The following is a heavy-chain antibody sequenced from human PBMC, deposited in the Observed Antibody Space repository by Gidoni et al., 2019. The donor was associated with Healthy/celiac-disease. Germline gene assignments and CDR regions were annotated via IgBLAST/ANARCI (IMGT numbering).Heavy chain of an antibody. CDR1: GFTFSRYA. D-gene: IGHD7-27*01. V-gene: IGHV3-23*01. J-gene: IGHJ6*02. Sequence: EVQLLESGGGLVQPGGSLRLSCAASGFTFSRYAMSWVRQAPGKGLEWVSAISGSGGSTYYADSVKGRFTISRDNSKNTLYLQMNSLRAEDTAVYYCAKGTSWGLGLNYYGMDVWGQGTTVTVSS. CDR3: AKGTSWGLGLNYYGMDV. CDR2: ISGSGGST.